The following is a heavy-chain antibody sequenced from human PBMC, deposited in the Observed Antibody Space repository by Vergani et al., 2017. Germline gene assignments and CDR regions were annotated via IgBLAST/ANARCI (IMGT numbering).Heavy chain of an antibody. J-gene: IGHJ5*01. CDR3: ARDETLQYNGYEP. Sequence: QVQLVESGGGVVQPGRSLRLSCAASGFTFNQYGMHWVRQAPGKGLEWVAVTWYDGNNKQYADSVKGRFTISRDNSKSTMYLQMNSLRDEDTGVYYCARDETLQYNGYEPWGQGTLVNVSS. V-gene: IGHV3-33*01. CDR1: GFTFNQYG. CDR2: TWYDGNNK. D-gene: IGHD1-14*01.